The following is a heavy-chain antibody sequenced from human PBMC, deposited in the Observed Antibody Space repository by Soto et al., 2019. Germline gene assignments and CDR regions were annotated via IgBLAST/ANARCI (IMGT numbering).Heavy chain of an antibody. J-gene: IGHJ4*02. CDR2: IYHTGST. D-gene: IGHD3-16*01. Sequence: QVQLQQSGPGLVKPSETLSLTCTVSGGSITTSYWSWIRQPPGKGLEWIGYIYHTGSTNYNSSLKSRVTISVDTSNNQFSLRLSAATAADTAMYYCARGALGGAFDFWGQGTRVTVSS. CDR3: ARGALGGAFDF. CDR1: GGSITTSY. V-gene: IGHV4-59*01.